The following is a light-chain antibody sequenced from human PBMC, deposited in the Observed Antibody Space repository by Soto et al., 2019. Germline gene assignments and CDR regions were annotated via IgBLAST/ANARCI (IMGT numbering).Light chain of an antibody. CDR1: QSVNSN. CDR3: QQHGQWPIP. Sequence: EIVMTQSPATLSVSPGERATLSCRASQSVNSNYLAWYQQKPGQAPRLLIYGISKRATDIPDRFSGSGSGTEFTLTISSLQPADFETYYCQQHGQWPIPFCQGTRLE. J-gene: IGKJ5*01. V-gene: IGKV3D-15*01. CDR2: GIS.